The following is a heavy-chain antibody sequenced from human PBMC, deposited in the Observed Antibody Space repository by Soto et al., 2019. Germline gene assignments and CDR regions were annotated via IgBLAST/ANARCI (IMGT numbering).Heavy chain of an antibody. CDR1: AYTITIYA. D-gene: IGHD3-3*01. J-gene: IGHJ5*01. Sequence: DSVKLSCKASAYTITIYAMHWVRRAPGQRPEWMGWINAGNGNTKYSQKFQGRVTITRDTSASTAYMELSSLRSEDTAVYYCARVARITILGVACCFVSWGQRTLGTVSS. V-gene: IGHV1-3*01. CDR3: ARVARITILGVACCFVS. CDR2: INAGNGNT.